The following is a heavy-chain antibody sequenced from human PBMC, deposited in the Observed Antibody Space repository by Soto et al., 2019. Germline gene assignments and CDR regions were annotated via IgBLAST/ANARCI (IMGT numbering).Heavy chain of an antibody. J-gene: IGHJ6*02. Sequence: GGSLRLSCVASGFTFGTYAIHWVRQAPGKGLQWVALISYEGSNTYYADSVKGRFTVARDNSKSTLYLQMNSLRPEDTGVYYCARVTPGNNLYYFSGMDVWGQGTSVTVSS. CDR2: ISYEGSNT. CDR3: ARVTPGNNLYYFSGMDV. D-gene: IGHD1-1*01. CDR1: GFTFGTYA. V-gene: IGHV3-30-3*01.